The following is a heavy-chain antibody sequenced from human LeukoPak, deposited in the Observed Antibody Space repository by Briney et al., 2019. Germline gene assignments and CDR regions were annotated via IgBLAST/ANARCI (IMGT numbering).Heavy chain of an antibody. J-gene: IGHJ4*02. V-gene: IGHV3-33*01. Sequence: PGSSLTLSCAASGFTFSSYGMHWVRQAPGKGLVWVAVVWYDGSNKHYADSVKGRYTNTRDNSKNTMYLQLNSLSAEDTAVYYCARDRDSSGYVTVYYFDYWGQGTLVTVS. D-gene: IGHD3-22*01. CDR2: VWYDGSNK. CDR3: ARDRDSSGYVTVYYFDY. CDR1: GFTFSSYG.